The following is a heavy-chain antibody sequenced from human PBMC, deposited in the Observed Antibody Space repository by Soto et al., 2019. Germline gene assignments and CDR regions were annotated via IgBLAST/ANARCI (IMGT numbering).Heavy chain of an antibody. CDR3: ARMKFWLDYDSSGYYSPLDY. J-gene: IGHJ4*02. CDR2: IDWDDDK. CDR1: GFSLSTSGMC. D-gene: IGHD3-22*01. Sequence: SGPTLVNPTQTLTLTCTFSGFSLSTSGMCVSWIRQPPGKALEWLALIDWDDDKYYSTSLKTRLTISKDTSKNQVVLTMTNMDPVDTATYYCARMKFWLDYDSSGYYSPLDYWGQGTLVTVSS. V-gene: IGHV2-70*01.